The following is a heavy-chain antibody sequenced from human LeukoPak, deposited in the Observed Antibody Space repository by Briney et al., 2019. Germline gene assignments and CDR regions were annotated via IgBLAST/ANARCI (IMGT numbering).Heavy chain of an antibody. J-gene: IGHJ4*02. CDR3: AIYGSGSYYNGLY. CDR2: ISVSGEST. V-gene: IGHV3-23*01. CDR1: GFTFSTYA. D-gene: IGHD3-10*01. Sequence: GGSLRLSCAASGFTFSTYAMTWVRQAPGKGLQWVSTISVSGESTYYADSVKGRFTISRDSSKSTLYLQMNSLRDEDTAVYYCAIYGSGSYYNGLYWGQGTLVTASS.